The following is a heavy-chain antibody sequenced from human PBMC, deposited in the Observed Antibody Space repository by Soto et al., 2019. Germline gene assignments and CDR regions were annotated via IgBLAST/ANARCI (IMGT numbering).Heavy chain of an antibody. CDR2: ISASGGST. Sequence: EVQLLESGGGLVQPGGSLRLSCAASGFTFSSYAMSWVRQAPGKGLEWVSFISASGGSTYYADSVKGRFTISRDNSKNTLNLQMNGLRVEDTAVYYCAKEGADCGGDCSQPYGMAVWGQGTTVTVSS. CDR1: GFTFSSYA. J-gene: IGHJ6*02. V-gene: IGHV3-23*01. CDR3: AKEGADCGGDCSQPYGMAV. D-gene: IGHD2-21*02.